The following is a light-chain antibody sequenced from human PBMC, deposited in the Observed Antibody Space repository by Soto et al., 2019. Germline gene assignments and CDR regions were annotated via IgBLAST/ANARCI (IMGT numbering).Light chain of an antibody. CDR2: GAS. J-gene: IGKJ4*01. CDR1: QSVSNN. Sequence: EIVLTQSPGTLSLSPGERATLSCRASQSVSNNYLAWYQQKPGQAPRLLIYGASTRATDIPARFSGSGSGTEFTLTISSLQSEDFALYYGQQYNNWPLTFGGGTKVDIK. V-gene: IGKV3-15*01. CDR3: QQYNNWPLT.